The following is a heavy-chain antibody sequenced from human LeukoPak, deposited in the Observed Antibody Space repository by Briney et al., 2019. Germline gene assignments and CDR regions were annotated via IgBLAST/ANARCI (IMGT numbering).Heavy chain of an antibody. CDR1: GFTFGDYA. V-gene: IGHV3-49*03. J-gene: IGHJ2*01. CDR3: TRVPDAYCGGDCRDWYFDL. Sequence: PGGSLRLSCTASGFTFGDYAMSWFRQATGKGLEWVGFIRSKAYGGTTEYAASVKGRFTISRADSKSIAYLQMNSLITEDTAVYYCTRVPDAYCGGDCRDWYFDLWGRGTLVTVSS. D-gene: IGHD2-21*02. CDR2: IRSKAYGGTT.